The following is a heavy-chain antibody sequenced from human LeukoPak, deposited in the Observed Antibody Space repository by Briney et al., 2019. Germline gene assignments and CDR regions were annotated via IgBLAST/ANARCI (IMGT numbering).Heavy chain of an antibody. CDR1: GFTLSSYR. J-gene: IGHJ4*02. Sequence: GGSLRLSCTAAGFTLSSYRMNWVRQAPGKGLEWVAVISYDGSNKYYADSVKGRFTISRDNSKNTLYLQMNSLRAEDTAVYYCARDLYYFDYWGQGTLVTVSS. CDR2: ISYDGSNK. CDR3: ARDLYYFDY. V-gene: IGHV3-30*03.